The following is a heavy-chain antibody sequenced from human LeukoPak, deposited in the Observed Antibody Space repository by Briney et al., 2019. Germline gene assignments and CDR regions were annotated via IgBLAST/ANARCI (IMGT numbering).Heavy chain of an antibody. D-gene: IGHD3-22*01. CDR2: IYSGGST. CDR1: GFTVSSNY. Sequence: GGSLRLSCAVSGFTVSSNYMSWVRQAPGKGLEWVSVIYSGGSTYYADSVKGRFTISRDNSKNTLYHQMNSLRAEDTAVYYCARGLEYYYDSSGYRRTSNFDYWGQGTLVTVSS. V-gene: IGHV3-53*01. J-gene: IGHJ4*02. CDR3: ARGLEYYYDSSGYRRTSNFDY.